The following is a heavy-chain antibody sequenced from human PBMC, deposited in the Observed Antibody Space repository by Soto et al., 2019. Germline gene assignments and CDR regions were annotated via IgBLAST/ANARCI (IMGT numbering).Heavy chain of an antibody. J-gene: IGHJ6*02. CDR1: GYTFTSYG. CDR3: ARENGVLNYYYYGMDG. V-gene: IGHV1-18*01. D-gene: IGHD2-8*01. Sequence: GASVKVSCKASGYTFTSYGISWVRQAPGQGLEWMGWISAYNGNTNYAQKLQGRVTMTTDTSTSTAYMELSRLRSDDTAVYYCARENGVLNYYYYGMDGWGQGTTVTVSS. CDR2: ISAYNGNT.